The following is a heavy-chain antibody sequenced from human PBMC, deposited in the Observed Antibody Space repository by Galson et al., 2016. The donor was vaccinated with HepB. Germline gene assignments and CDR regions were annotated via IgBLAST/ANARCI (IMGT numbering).Heavy chain of an antibody. CDR1: GFTFSNHW. CDR2: INTDGSET. V-gene: IGHV3-74*01. CDR3: TRETRWYFDL. J-gene: IGHJ2*01. Sequence: SLRLSCAASGFTFSNHWMHWVRQAPGKGLVWVSRINTDGSETNYADSVKGRFTISRDNAKNTLYLQMNTLRVEDTAVYYCTRETRWYFDLWGRGTLLTVSS.